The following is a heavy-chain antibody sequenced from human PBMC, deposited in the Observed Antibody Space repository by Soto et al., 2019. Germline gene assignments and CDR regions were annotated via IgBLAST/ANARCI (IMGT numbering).Heavy chain of an antibody. Sequence: QVQLQQWGAGLLKPSETLSLTCAVYGGSFSPYYWTWIRQPPGKGLAWIGEINHSGSTNYNPSLKSRVTIAVDTSNNQFSLKLTSVTAADTAVYYCARNRGVVTPQHNNWFDPWGQGTLVTVSS. CDR3: ARNRGVVTPQHNNWFDP. J-gene: IGHJ5*02. D-gene: IGHD2-21*02. CDR2: INHSGST. CDR1: GGSFSPYY. V-gene: IGHV4-34*01.